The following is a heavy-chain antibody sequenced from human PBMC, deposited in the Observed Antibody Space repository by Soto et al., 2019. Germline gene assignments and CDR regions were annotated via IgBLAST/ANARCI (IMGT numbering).Heavy chain of an antibody. CDR1: GVTFPRYS. Sequence: XGSLILSCAASGVTFPRYSMNWVRQAPGKGLEWVSSISSTTNYIYYGDSMKGRFTISRDNAKKSLYLEMNSLRAEDTAVYYCARESEDLTSNFDYWGQGTLVTVSS. V-gene: IGHV3-21*01. CDR3: ARESEDLTSNFDY. CDR2: ISSTTNYI. J-gene: IGHJ4*02.